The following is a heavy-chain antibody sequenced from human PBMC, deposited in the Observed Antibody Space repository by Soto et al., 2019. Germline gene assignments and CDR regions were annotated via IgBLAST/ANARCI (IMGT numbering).Heavy chain of an antibody. D-gene: IGHD6-13*01. CDR3: TRDASRDSSARGWFVP. CDR2: ISSNSAYI. Sequence: GGSLRLSCAASGFTFRSFTMNWVRQAPGKGLEWVSTISSNSAYIYYTDALRGRFTISRDNAKNSLHLQMNSLRAEDTAVYYCTRDASRDSSARGWFVPWGPGTLVTVSS. J-gene: IGHJ5*01. CDR1: GFTFRSFT. V-gene: IGHV3-21*01.